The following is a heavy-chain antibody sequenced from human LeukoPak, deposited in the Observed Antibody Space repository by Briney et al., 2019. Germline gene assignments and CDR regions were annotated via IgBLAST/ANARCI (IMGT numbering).Heavy chain of an antibody. J-gene: IGHJ4*02. CDR1: GFTFSTYA. D-gene: IGHD3-22*01. Sequence: PGGSLRLSCVASGFTFSTYAMHWVRQAPGKGLEWVTVISYDGSKKYYADSVKGRFTIARDNSKDTLYLQVDSLRPEDTAVYHCAKPYDSSLYTNLDYWGQGTLVTVSS. V-gene: IGHV3-30-3*02. CDR3: AKPYDSSLYTNLDY. CDR2: ISYDGSKK.